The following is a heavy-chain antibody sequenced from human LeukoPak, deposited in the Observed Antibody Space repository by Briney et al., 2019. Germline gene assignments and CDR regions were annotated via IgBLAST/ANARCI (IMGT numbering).Heavy chain of an antibody. V-gene: IGHV1-2*06. Sequence: ASVKVSCKASGYTFTMNGISWVRQAPGQGLEWMGQVNSNNGGEKYAPKFQGRVTVLRDTSINTIYLDLTSLTSDDTAVYYCAREPYSSSSDRHEKAFDYWGQGTLVTVSS. CDR2: VNSNNGGE. CDR3: AREPYSSSSDRHEKAFDY. J-gene: IGHJ4*02. CDR1: GYTFTMNG. D-gene: IGHD6-6*01.